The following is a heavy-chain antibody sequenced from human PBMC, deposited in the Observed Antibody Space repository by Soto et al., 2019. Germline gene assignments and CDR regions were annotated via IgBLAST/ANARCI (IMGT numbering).Heavy chain of an antibody. CDR3: ARGEQYSGRIFDY. V-gene: IGHV6-1*01. D-gene: IGHD1-26*01. Sequence: QVQLQQSGPGLVKPSQTLSLTCAITGDSVSSNSAGWSWVRQSPSRGLEWLGRTYYRSKCYYEYAVAVRGRININPDTSKNQSSLQLTSVTPEDTAVYFCARGEQYSGRIFDYWGQGTLVTGSS. J-gene: IGHJ4*01. CDR1: GDSVSSNSAG. CDR2: TYYRSKCYY.